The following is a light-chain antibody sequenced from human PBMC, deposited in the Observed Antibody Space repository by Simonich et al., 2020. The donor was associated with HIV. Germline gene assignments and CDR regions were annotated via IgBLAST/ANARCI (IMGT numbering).Light chain of an antibody. CDR2: DVR. CDR3: QSYDSSNQV. Sequence: QSALTQPRSVSASPGQSVTISCTGTSSDVGGYNYISWYQHHPGKAPKLMIYDVRKRPSGVPDRFSGSRSGNTASLTISGLQAEDEADYYCQSYDSSNQVFGGGTKLTVL. CDR1: SSDVGGYNY. J-gene: IGLJ2*01. V-gene: IGLV2-11*01.